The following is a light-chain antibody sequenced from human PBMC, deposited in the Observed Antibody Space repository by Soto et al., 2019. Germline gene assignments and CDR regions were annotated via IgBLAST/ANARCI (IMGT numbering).Light chain of an antibody. V-gene: IGKV3-20*01. CDR3: HHYGTSPWT. CDR2: GAS. Sequence: TLSPGTLSVASGERVTLACSASQTVSSPRLAWFQQKPGQAPRLLIYGASSRAPGIPDRFCGSGYATDFTAPLSRHASAAFAVYSGHHYGTSPWTFREGTKVDIK. J-gene: IGKJ1*01. CDR1: QTVSSPR.